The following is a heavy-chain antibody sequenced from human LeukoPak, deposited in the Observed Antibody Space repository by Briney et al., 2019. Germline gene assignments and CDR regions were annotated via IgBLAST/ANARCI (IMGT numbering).Heavy chain of an antibody. J-gene: IGHJ4*02. CDR2: IDWNGGST. D-gene: IGHD2-21*01. V-gene: IGHV3-20*04. CDR3: ARDLWRAFDY. CDR1: GFTFVVYG. Sequence: GGSLRLSCAVSGFTFVVYGMNSVPQRPGRGMECVSSIDWNGGSTDSEDFVGGRFTISRDNAKNSLYLQMNSLRAEDTAFYYCARDLWRAFDYWGQGTLVTVSS.